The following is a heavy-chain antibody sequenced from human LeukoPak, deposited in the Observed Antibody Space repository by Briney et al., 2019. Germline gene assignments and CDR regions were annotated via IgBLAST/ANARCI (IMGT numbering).Heavy chain of an antibody. CDR3: ARRDGYSIFQH. CDR2: ISSSSYI. J-gene: IGHJ1*01. CDR1: GFTFSSYS. D-gene: IGHD5-24*01. Sequence: GGSLRLSCAASGFTFSSYSMNWVRQAPGKGLEWVSSISSSSYIYHADSVKGRFTISRDNARNSLYLQMNSLRAEDTAIYYCARRDGYSIFQHWGQGTLVTVSS. V-gene: IGHV3-21*04.